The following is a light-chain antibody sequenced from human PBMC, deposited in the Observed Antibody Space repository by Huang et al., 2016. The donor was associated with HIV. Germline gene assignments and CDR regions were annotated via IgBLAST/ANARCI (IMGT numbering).Light chain of an antibody. Sequence: DIQLTQSPSSLSASVGDRVTITCRASQSISSYFNWYQQKPGKAPKLLIYAAYSLQSGVPSRCSGSGSRTDFTLTISSLQPEDFATYYCQQSYSTLRYTFGQGTKLEIK. CDR3: QQSYSTLRYT. CDR2: AAY. V-gene: IGKV1-39*01. CDR1: QSISSY. J-gene: IGKJ2*01.